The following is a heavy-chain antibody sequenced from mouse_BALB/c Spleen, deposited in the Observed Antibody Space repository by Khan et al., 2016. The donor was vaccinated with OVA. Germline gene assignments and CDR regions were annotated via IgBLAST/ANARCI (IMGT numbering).Heavy chain of an antibody. CDR1: GFSLTNYG. CDR2: IWSDGSK. V-gene: IGHV2-6-1*01. D-gene: IGHD2-4*01. CDR3: ARQPYYHYNIMDY. Sequence: VELVESGPGLVAPSQSLSITCTISGFSLTNYGVHWVRQPPGKGLEWLVVIWSDGSKTYNSALKSRLTISKDNSKSQVFLKVNSLQTDDTAMYFCARQPYYHYNIMDYWGQGTSVTVSS. J-gene: IGHJ4*01.